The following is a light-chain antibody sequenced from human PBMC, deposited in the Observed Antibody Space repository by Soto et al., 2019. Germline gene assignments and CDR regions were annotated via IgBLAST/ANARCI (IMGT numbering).Light chain of an antibody. J-gene: IGLJ1*01. CDR1: NSNIGRNS. CDR2: SDN. CDR3: AAWDDSLSGYV. V-gene: IGLV1-44*01. Sequence: QSVLTQPPSASATPGQRVTISCSGGNSNIGRNSVNWYQQLPGTAPKLLMYSDNQRPSGFPDRFSGSKSGTSASLAISGLQSEDEADYYCAAWDDSLSGYVFGTGTKLTV.